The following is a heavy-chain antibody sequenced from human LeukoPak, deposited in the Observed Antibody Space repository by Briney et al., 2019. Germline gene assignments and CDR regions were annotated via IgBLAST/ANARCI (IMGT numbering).Heavy chain of an antibody. CDR1: GYTFTSYY. CDR3: ASRIAVAGTGSGWYFDL. Sequence: ASVKVSCKASGYTFTSYYMHWVRQAPGQGLEWMGIINPSGGSTSYAQKFQGRVTMTRDTSTSTVYMELSSLRSEDTAVYYCASRIAVAGTGSGWYFDLWGRGTLVTVSS. D-gene: IGHD6-19*01. CDR2: INPSGGST. J-gene: IGHJ2*01. V-gene: IGHV1-46*01.